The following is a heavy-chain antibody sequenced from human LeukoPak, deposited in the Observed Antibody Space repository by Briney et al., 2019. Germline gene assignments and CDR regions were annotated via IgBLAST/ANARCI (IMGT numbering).Heavy chain of an antibody. Sequence: SGTLSLTCAVSGGSISSSNWWSWVRQPPGKGLEWIGEIYHSGSTNCNPSLKSRVTVPVDKSKNQFSLKLSSVTAADTAVYYCARDVPRRYYYGTGSYYDWGQGTLVTVSS. J-gene: IGHJ4*02. V-gene: IGHV4-4*02. CDR3: ARDVPRRYYYGTGSYYD. CDR1: GGSISSSNW. D-gene: IGHD3-10*01. CDR2: IYHSGST.